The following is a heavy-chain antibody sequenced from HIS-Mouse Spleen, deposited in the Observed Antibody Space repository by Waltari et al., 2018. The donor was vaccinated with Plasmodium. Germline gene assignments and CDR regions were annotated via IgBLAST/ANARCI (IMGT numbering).Heavy chain of an antibody. Sequence: QVQLQESGPGLVKPSETLSLTCTVSGGSISRYSWRWIRQPPGKGLEWIAYIYYSGSTNYNPSLKSRVTISVDTSKNQFSLKLSSVTAADTAVFYCARGGYSSSSYYFDYWGQGTLVTVSS. CDR1: GGSISRYS. D-gene: IGHD6-6*01. CDR2: IYYSGST. CDR3: ARGGYSSSSYYFDY. V-gene: IGHV4-59*01. J-gene: IGHJ4*02.